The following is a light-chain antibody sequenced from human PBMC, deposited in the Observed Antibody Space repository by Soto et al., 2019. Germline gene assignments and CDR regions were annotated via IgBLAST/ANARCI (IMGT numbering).Light chain of an antibody. CDR3: QQFKSYPYT. Sequence: DIQMTQSPSSLSPSVGDRVTITCRASQSFNTCLAWYQQKPGKAPKLLIYTTSILESGVPSRFSGSGSGTEFTLTISSLQPEDSATYSCQQFKSYPYTFGHGTKLDIK. CDR2: TTS. J-gene: IGKJ2*01. V-gene: IGKV1-5*03. CDR1: QSFNTC.